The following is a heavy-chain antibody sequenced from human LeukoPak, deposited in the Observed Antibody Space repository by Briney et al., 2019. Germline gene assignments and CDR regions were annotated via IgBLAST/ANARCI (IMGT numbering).Heavy chain of an antibody. CDR2: ISSIGTTI. J-gene: IGHJ4*02. Sequence: GGSLRLSCAASGFTFSIYEMNWVRQAPGKGLEWVSYISSIGTTIYYADSVKGRFTISRDNAKNSLYLQMNSLRAEDTAVYYCARGERGDYWGQGTLVTVCS. V-gene: IGHV3-48*03. CDR1: GFTFSIYE. D-gene: IGHD1-26*01. CDR3: ARGERGDY.